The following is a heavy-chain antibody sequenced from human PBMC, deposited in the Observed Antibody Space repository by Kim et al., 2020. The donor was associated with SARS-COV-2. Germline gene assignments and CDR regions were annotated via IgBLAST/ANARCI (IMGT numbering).Heavy chain of an antibody. J-gene: IGHJ4*02. Sequence: GGSLRLSCAVSGFTLSSHGMHWVRQVPGKGLVWVAFISGDGSRTNYADSVKGRFTISRDNAKNTAFLQMNSLRDEDTAVYYCVTRWGYWGQGTLVSVSS. CDR2: ISGDGSRT. V-gene: IGHV3-74*01. CDR1: GFTLSSHG. D-gene: IGHD1-26*01. CDR3: VTRWGY.